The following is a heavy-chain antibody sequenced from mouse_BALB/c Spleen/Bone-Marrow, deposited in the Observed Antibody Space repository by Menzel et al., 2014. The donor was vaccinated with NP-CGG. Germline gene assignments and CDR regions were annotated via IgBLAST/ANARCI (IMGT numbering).Heavy chain of an antibody. J-gene: IGHJ2*01. D-gene: IGHD1-1*01. CDR1: GYSFTGYT. Sequence: QLVESGPELVKPGASMKISCKASGYSFTGYTMNWVKQSHGKNLEWIGLINPYNGGTSYNQKFKGKATLTVDKSSSTAYMELLSLTSEDSAVYYCARLDYYGSSSYFDYWGKGTTLPVSS. V-gene: IGHV1-18*01. CDR3: ARLDYYGSSSYFDY. CDR2: INPYNGGT.